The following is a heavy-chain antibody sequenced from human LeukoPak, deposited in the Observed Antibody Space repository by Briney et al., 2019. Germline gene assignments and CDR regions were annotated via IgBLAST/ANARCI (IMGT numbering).Heavy chain of an antibody. CDR1: GFTFSTHA. CDR2: ISASGDST. V-gene: IGHV3-23*01. Sequence: GGSLRLSCAASGFTFSTHAMSWVRQAPGKGLEWVSDISASGDSTYYADSVKGRFTISRDNSKTTLNLKMNSLRADDTAVYYCAKDRSCSNGACYGIDVWGQGTTVTVSS. D-gene: IGHD2-8*01. CDR3: AKDRSCSNGACYGIDV. J-gene: IGHJ6*02.